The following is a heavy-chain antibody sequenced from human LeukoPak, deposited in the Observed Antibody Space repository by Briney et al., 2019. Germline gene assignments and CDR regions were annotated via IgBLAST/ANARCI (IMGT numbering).Heavy chain of an antibody. CDR2: MNNDGRVI. V-gene: IGHV3-74*01. Sequence: GGSLRLSCKVSGFTFNTYWMHWVRQAPGKGLVWVARMNNDGRVIAYADSVKGRFTISRDNAKNTLYLQMNSLRAEDTAVYYCAREFEATGFWALDYWGQGTLVTASS. CDR1: GFTFNTYW. D-gene: IGHD3-16*01. CDR3: AREFEATGFWALDY. J-gene: IGHJ4*02.